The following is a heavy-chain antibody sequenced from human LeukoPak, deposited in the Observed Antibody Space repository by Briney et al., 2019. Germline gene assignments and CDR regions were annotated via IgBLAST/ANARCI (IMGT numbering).Heavy chain of an antibody. D-gene: IGHD1-26*01. Sequence: SETLSLTCGVSGDSIRSSIYYWGWIRQPPGKGLEWIGSVYYDGSAYYNPSLKSRVTISVDTSKNQLSLRLSSVTAADTAVYYCARPLTRGGTYYVWGQGTLVTVSS. CDR1: GDSIRSSIYY. CDR2: VYYDGSA. J-gene: IGHJ4*02. V-gene: IGHV4-39*01. CDR3: ARPLTRGGTYYV.